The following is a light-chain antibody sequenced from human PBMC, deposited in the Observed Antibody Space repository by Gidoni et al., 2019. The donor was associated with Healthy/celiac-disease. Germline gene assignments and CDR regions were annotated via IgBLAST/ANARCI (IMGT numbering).Light chain of an antibody. CDR1: QGISSY. J-gene: IGKJ4*01. CDR3: QQLNSYPLLT. Sequence: DIQLTQSPSFLSASVGDRVTITCRASQGISSYLDWYQQKPGQAPKLLIYAASTLHSGVPSRFSGSGSGTEFTLTISSLQPDDFATYYCQQLNSYPLLTFGGGTKVEIK. CDR2: AAS. V-gene: IGKV1-9*01.